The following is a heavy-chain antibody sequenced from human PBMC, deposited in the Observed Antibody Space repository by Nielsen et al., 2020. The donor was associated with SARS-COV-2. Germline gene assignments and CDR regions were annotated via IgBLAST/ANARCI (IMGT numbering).Heavy chain of an antibody. CDR3: ARAYTSGWYGWFDP. J-gene: IGHJ5*02. V-gene: IGHV4-39*07. CDR1: GASSSSFSYF. Sequence: SETLSLTCTVSGASSSSFSYFWGWIRQPPGKGLEWIGSIYYSGSAYYHPSLKSRVTISVDTSKNQFSLRLNSVTAADTAVYYCARAYTSGWYGWFDPWGQGTLVTVSS. CDR2: IYYSGSA. D-gene: IGHD6-19*01.